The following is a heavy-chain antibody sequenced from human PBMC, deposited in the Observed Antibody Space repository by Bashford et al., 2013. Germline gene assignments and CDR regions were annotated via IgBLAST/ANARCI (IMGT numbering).Heavy chain of an antibody. Sequence: SETLSLTCTVSGGSISSGGSYWSWIRQHPGKGLGWIGYIYSSGSTYRNPSLKSRVSISVDTSKNQFSLKLSSVTAADTAVYYCARPMVQGVIGYFDYWGQGTLVTVSS. V-gene: IGHV4-31*03. CDR2: IYSSGST. D-gene: IGHD3-10*01. CDR3: ARPMVQGVIGYFDY. J-gene: IGHJ4*02. CDR1: GGSISSGGSY.